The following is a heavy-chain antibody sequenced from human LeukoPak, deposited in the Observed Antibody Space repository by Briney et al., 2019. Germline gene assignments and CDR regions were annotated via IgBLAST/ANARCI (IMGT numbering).Heavy chain of an antibody. CDR3: AREGYCSSTSCYTDNWFDP. D-gene: IGHD2-2*02. V-gene: IGHV4-30-4*01. CDR2: IYYSGST. Sequence: PSETLSLTCAVYGGSFSGYYWSWIRQPPGKGLEWIGYIYYSGSTYYNPSLKSRVTISVDTSKNQFSLKLSSVTAADTAVYYCAREGYCSSTSCYTDNWFDPWGQGTLVTVSS. J-gene: IGHJ5*02. CDR1: GGSFSGYY.